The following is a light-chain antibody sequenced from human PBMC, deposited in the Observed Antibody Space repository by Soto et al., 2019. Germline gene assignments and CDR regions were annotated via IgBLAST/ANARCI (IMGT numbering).Light chain of an antibody. V-gene: IGKV3-11*01. J-gene: IGKJ4*01. Sequence: EVVLTQSPATLSLSPGESATLSCSASQRVDIYLAWYQQKPGQAPRLLTFDAYNRATGIPARFSGSGSGTDFTLTISSLEPEDFAVYYCQQRRIWPPLTCGGGNKVEIK. CDR1: QRVDIY. CDR2: DAY. CDR3: QQRRIWPPLT.